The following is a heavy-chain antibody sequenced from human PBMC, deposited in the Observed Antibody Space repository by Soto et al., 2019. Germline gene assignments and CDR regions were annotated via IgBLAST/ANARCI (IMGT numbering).Heavy chain of an antibody. V-gene: IGHV3-23*01. CDR1: GLTFSSYA. Sequence: EGSLRLSCVAAGLTFSSYAMSWVRQAPGKGLEWVSAISASGAGTYYADSVKGRFSISRDNSKNTLNLQLNSLRADDTAVYYCAKAYCSNDCYGGNFDCWGQGTRVTVSS. J-gene: IGHJ4*02. CDR2: ISASGAGT. CDR3: AKAYCSNDCYGGNFDC. D-gene: IGHD2-21*02.